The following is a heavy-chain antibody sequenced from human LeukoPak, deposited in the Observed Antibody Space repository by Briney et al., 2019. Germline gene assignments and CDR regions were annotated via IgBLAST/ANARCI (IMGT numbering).Heavy chain of an antibody. CDR2: ISGSGGTT. V-gene: IGHV3-23*01. CDR1: GFTFSSYE. J-gene: IGHJ5*01. D-gene: IGHD2-2*01. Sequence: GGSLRLSCAASGFTFSSYEMNWVRQAPGRGLEWVSAISGSGGTTYYANSVKGRFTISRDNSKNTLYLQMNSLRAEDTAVYYCAKEAADIVVVPAAMMDSWGQGTLVTVSS. CDR3: AKEAADIVVVPAAMMDS.